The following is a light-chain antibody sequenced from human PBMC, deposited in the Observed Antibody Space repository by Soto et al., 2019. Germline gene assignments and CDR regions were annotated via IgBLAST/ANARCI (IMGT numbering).Light chain of an antibody. J-gene: IGKJ3*01. CDR3: QQYDNLFT. V-gene: IGKV1-33*01. CDR2: DTS. CDR1: QYISTY. Sequence: DIQMTQSPSSLSASVGDRVTITCQASQYISTYLNWYQHKSGKAPKLLIYDTSNLQAGVPSRFSGSGSGTDFTFTISSLQPEDIGTYCFQQYDNLFTFGPGPKVDIK.